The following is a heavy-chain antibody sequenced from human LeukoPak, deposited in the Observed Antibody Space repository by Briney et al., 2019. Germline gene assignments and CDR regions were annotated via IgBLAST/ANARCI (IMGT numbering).Heavy chain of an antibody. J-gene: IGHJ4*02. D-gene: IGHD2-8*01. V-gene: IGHV4-4*07. CDR1: GGSISSYY. CDR3: ARDNGVRGPAPFNN. CDR2: IYTSGST. Sequence: SETLSLTCTVSGGSISSYYWSWIRQPAGKGLEWIGRIYTSGSTNYNPSLKSRVTMSVDTSKNQFSLKLSSVTAADTAVYYCARDNGVRGPAPFNNWGQEPLVTVSS.